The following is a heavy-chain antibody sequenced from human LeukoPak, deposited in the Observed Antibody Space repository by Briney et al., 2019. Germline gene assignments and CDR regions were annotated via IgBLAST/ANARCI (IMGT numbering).Heavy chain of an antibody. CDR2: ISWNSGSI. CDR3: AKGLHSGYSSSWSGGYFQH. V-gene: IGHV3-9*01. D-gene: IGHD6-13*01. J-gene: IGHJ1*01. CDR1: GFTFDDYA. Sequence: GRSLRLSCAASGFTFDDYAMHWVRQAPGKGLEWVSGISWNSGSIGYADSVKGRFTISRDNAKNSLYLQMNSLRAEDTALYYCAKGLHSGYSSSWSGGYFQHWGQGTLVTVSS.